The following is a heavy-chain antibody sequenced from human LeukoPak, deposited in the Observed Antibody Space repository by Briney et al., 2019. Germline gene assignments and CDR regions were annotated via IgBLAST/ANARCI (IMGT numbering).Heavy chain of an antibody. J-gene: IGHJ4*02. Sequence: GGSLRLSCAASGFTFDDYAMHWVRQAPGKGLEWVSGISWNSGGIGYADSVKGRFTISRDNAKNSLYLQMNSLRAEDTAVYYCARDRGWEDYWGQGTLVTVSS. D-gene: IGHD1-26*01. CDR1: GFTFDDYA. V-gene: IGHV3-9*01. CDR3: ARDRGWEDY. CDR2: ISWNSGGI.